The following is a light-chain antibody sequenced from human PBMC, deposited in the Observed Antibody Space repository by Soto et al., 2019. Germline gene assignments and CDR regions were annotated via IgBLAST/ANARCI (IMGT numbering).Light chain of an antibody. CDR3: QQYNNWPRAT. J-gene: IGKJ4*01. V-gene: IGKV3-15*01. Sequence: EIVMTQSPATLSVSPGERATLSCRASQSISSNLAWYQQKPGQAPRLLMFRTSSRATGFPARFSGSGSGTEFNLTISSPQPEDFGVYYCQQYNNWPRATFGGGTKVDIK. CDR2: RTS. CDR1: QSISSN.